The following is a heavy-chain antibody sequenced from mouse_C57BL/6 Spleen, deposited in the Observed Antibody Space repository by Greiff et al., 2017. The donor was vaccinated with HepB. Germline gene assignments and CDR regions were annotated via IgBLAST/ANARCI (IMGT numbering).Heavy chain of an antibody. J-gene: IGHJ1*03. CDR3: ASGYDWYFDV. CDR2: ISIGSSTT. D-gene: IGHD1-2*01. CDR1: GFTFSDYG. Sequence: EVQGVESGGGLVKPGGSLKLSCAASGFTFSDYGMHWVRQAPEKGLEWVAYISIGSSTTYYADTVKGRFTVSRDNAKTSLFLQMTSLRSEDTSMYYCASGYDWYFDVWGTGTTVTVSS. V-gene: IGHV5-17*01.